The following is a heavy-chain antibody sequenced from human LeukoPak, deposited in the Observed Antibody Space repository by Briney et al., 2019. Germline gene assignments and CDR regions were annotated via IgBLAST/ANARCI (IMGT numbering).Heavy chain of an antibody. Sequence: GGSLRLSCAASGFTFSSYAMSWVRQAPGKGLEWVSAISGRGGSTYYADSVKGRFTISRDNAKNSLSLQMNSLRAEDTAVYYCIVLAVAGTFGFDYWGQGTLVTVPS. CDR1: GFTFSSYA. CDR2: ISGRGGST. D-gene: IGHD6-19*01. J-gene: IGHJ4*02. CDR3: IVLAVAGTFGFDY. V-gene: IGHV3-23*01.